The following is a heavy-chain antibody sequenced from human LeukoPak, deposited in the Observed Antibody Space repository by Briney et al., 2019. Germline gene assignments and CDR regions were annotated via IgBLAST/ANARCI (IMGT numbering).Heavy chain of an antibody. CDR3: ARGGYSYGPTLDY. D-gene: IGHD5-18*01. CDR1: GGSFSGYY. V-gene: IGHV4-34*01. J-gene: IGHJ4*02. CDR2: INHSGST. Sequence: SETLSLTCAVYGGSFSGYYWSWIRQPPGKGLEWIGEINHSGSTNYNPSLKSRVTISVDTSKNQFSLKLGSVTAADTAVYYCARGGYSYGPTLDYWGQGTLVTVSS.